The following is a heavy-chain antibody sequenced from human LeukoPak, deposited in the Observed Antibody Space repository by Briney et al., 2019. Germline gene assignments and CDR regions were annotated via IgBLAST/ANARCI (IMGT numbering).Heavy chain of an antibody. D-gene: IGHD3-3*01. CDR2: ISWNSGSI. V-gene: IGHV3-9*03. J-gene: IGHJ3*02. CDR1: GFTFDDYA. CDR3: ARSVERITIFGVVPGAFDI. Sequence: GGSLRLSCAASGFTFDDYAMHWVRQAPGKGLEWVSGISWNSGSIGYADSVKGRFTISRDNAKNSLYLQMNSLRAEDMALYYCARSVERITIFGVVPGAFDIRGQGTMVTVSS.